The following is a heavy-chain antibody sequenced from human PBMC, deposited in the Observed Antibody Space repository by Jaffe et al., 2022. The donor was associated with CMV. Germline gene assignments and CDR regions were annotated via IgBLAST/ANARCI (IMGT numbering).Heavy chain of an antibody. J-gene: IGHJ4*02. V-gene: IGHV4-59*01. CDR2: VNYMGLT. D-gene: IGHD3-22*01. CDR1: GGSIGIDY. CDR3: ARVVPTGDYYDSGYYLQRGYFDL. Sequence: QVQLQESGPGLMKPSETLSLTCSLSGGSIGIDYWSWIRQPPGKGLEWIGYVNYMGLTNYNPSLKSRVTMSADTSKDNFSLTLRFVTAADTAVYYCARVVPTGDYYDSGYYLQRGYFDLWGPGILVTVSS.